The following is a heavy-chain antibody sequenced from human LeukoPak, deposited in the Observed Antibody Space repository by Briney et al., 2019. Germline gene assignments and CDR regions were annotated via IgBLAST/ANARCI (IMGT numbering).Heavy chain of an antibody. CDR2: VSAYNGDT. CDR1: GYTFSNSG. D-gene: IGHD2-15*01. CDR3: AKYCTGGSYDFDH. V-gene: IGHV1-18*01. Sequence: ASVKVSCKVSGYTFSNSGFSWVRQAPAQGLEWMGWVSAYNGDTKHAQKIQGTVTMTTDTSTSTAYMELKSLRTDNAAVYYCAKYCTGGSYDFDHWGQGTLVTVSS. J-gene: IGHJ5*02.